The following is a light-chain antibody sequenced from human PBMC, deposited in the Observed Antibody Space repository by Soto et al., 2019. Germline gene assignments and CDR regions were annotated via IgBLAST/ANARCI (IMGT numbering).Light chain of an antibody. CDR3: QQYGSSSWT. CDR2: GAS. Sequence: EIVMTQSPATLSVSPGERATLSCRASQSVRSNLAWYHQRPGQAPRLLIYGASSRATGIPDRFSGSGSGTDFTLTISRLEPEDFAVYYCQQYGSSSWTFGQGTKVDIK. CDR1: QSVRSN. V-gene: IGKV3-20*01. J-gene: IGKJ1*01.